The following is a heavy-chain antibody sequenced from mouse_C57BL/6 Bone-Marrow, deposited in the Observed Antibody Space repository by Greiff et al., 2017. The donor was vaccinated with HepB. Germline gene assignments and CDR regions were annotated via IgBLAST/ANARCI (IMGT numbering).Heavy chain of an antibody. D-gene: IGHD1-1*01. V-gene: IGHV1-72*01. CDR2: IDPYSGGT. J-gene: IGHJ1*03. CDR3: ARRGITTVVAKDWYFDV. Sequence: QVQLQQPGAELVKPGASVKLSCKASGYTFTSYWMHWVKQRPGRGLEWIGRIDPYSGGTKYNEKFKSKATLTVDKPSSTAYMQLSRLTSEDSAVYYCARRGITTVVAKDWYFDVWGTGTTVTVSS. CDR1: GYTFTSYW.